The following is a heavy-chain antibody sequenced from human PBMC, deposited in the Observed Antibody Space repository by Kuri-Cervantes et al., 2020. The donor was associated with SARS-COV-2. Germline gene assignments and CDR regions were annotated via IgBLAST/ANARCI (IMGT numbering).Heavy chain of an antibody. CDR1: GGSISSYY. Sequence: LRLSCTVSGGSISSYYWSWIRQPAGKGLEWIGRIYTSGSTNYNPSLKSRVTMSVDTSKNQFSLKLSSVTAADTAVYYCARDETDIVVVPAAMNWFDPCGQGTLVTVSS. CDR3: ARDETDIVVVPAAMNWFDP. CDR2: IYTSGST. J-gene: IGHJ5*02. V-gene: IGHV4-4*07. D-gene: IGHD2-2*01.